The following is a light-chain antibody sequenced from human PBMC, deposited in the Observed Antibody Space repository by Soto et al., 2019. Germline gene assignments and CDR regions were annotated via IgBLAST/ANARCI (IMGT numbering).Light chain of an antibody. Sequence: EIVMTQSPATLSVSPGERATLSCGASQVVRDYLAWYQQKPGQAPRLLIHGASTRAPGIPARFSGGGSGTDFTLTISSLQSEDFAVYYCQQYDKWPPTFGQGTKVDIK. V-gene: IGKV3-15*01. CDR1: QVVRDY. CDR2: GAS. CDR3: QQYDKWPPT. J-gene: IGKJ1*01.